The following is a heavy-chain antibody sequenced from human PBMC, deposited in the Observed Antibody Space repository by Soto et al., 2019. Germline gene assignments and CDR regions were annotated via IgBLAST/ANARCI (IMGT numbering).Heavy chain of an antibody. CDR3: AKAISDYDYDLAYYYYMDV. J-gene: IGHJ6*03. CDR2: ISGSGGST. Sequence: GGSLRLSCAASGFTFSSYAMSWVRQAPGKGLEWVSAISGSGGSTYYADSVKGRFTISRDNSKNTLYLQMNSLRAEDTAVYYCAKAISDYDYDLAYYYYMDVWGKGTTVTVSS. CDR1: GFTFSSYA. D-gene: IGHD3-16*01. V-gene: IGHV3-23*01.